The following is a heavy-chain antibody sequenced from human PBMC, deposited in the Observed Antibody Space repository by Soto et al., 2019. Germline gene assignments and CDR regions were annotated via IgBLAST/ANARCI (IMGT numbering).Heavy chain of an antibody. CDR3: ARNILHSSSSVYYYYGMDV. CDR2: IYNTGST. J-gene: IGHJ6*02. Sequence: QVQLKEWGPGLVKPSETLSLTCTVSGGSVSSGSHYWSWIRQPPGKGLEWVGYIYNTGSTNYNPSLKSRVTISVDMSKNQFSLQPRSVTTADTAVHYCARNILHSSSSVYYYYGMDVWGRGTTVTVSS. D-gene: IGHD6-6*01. CDR1: GGSVSSGSHY. V-gene: IGHV4-61*01.